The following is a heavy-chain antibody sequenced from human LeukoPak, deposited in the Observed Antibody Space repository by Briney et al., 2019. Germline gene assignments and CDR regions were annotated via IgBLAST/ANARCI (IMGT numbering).Heavy chain of an antibody. J-gene: IGHJ3*02. CDR2: ISAYNGNT. CDR1: GYTFTSYG. V-gene: IGHV1-18*01. CDR3: ARGGTYGETGDAFDI. Sequence: GASVKVSCKASGYTFTSYGISWVRQAPGQGLEWMGWISAYNGNTNYAQKLQGRVTMTTDTSTSTTYMELRSLRSDDTAVYYCARGGTYGETGDAFDIWGQGTMVTVSS. D-gene: IGHD1-14*01.